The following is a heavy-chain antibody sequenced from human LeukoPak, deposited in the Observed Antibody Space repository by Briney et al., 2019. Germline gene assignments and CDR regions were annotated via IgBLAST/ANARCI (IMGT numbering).Heavy chain of an antibody. CDR3: GKRLTSWELEY. Sequence: PGGSLRLSCAVSGXTFSNYGMHWVRQAPGKGLEWVGVIWSGGTDKYYAAFVKGRFTVSRDNSKNTLYLQMKSLRAEDTAVYYCGKRLTSWELEYWGQGTLVTVSS. V-gene: IGHV3-30*02. J-gene: IGHJ4*02. CDR2: IWSGGTDK. CDR1: GXTFSNYG. D-gene: IGHD1-26*01.